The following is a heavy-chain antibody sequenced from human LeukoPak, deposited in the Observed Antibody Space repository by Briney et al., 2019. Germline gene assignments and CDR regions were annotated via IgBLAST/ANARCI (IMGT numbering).Heavy chain of an antibody. V-gene: IGHV1-2*02. Sequence: ASVKVSCKASGYTFTGYYMHWVRQAPGQGLEWMGWINPNSGGTNYPQKFQGRVTLTRDTSITTAYMDLSRLRSDDTSVYYCARRSGSDAFDIWGQGTMVTVSS. CDR2: INPNSGGT. CDR3: ARRSGSDAFDI. D-gene: IGHD3-3*01. CDR1: GYTFTGYY. J-gene: IGHJ3*02.